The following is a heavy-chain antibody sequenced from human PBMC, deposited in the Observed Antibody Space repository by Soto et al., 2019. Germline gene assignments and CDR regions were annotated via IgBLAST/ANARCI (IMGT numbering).Heavy chain of an antibody. CDR3: ARGRDCLSGDCFPNWFDP. J-gene: IGHJ5*02. V-gene: IGHV4-30-4*01. D-gene: IGHD2-21*02. CDR2: IYYGGST. CDR1: GASVTSPEHY. Sequence: QVQLQESGPGLVKPSQTLSLTCSVSGASVTSPEHYWTWIRQSPGKGLEWIGYIYYGGSTVYNPSLKGRSTVSLDTSKNQFSLNLTSVTAADTAVYFCARGRDCLSGDCFPNWFDPWGQGTLVTVSS.